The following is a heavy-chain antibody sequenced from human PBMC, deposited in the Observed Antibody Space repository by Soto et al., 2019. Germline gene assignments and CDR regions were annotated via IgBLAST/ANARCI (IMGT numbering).Heavy chain of an antibody. D-gene: IGHD4-17*01. CDR3: ARDPWPGSDYGDSPLGY. CDR2: ISYSGTT. Sequence: SETLSLTCTVSGGSIRSGGYYWSWIRQHPGKGLEWIGYISYSGTTYYNPSLESRVTISADTSKNQFSLKLTSVTAADTAVYYCARDPWPGSDYGDSPLGYWGQGTLVTVYS. V-gene: IGHV4-31*03. CDR1: GGSIRSGGYY. J-gene: IGHJ4*02.